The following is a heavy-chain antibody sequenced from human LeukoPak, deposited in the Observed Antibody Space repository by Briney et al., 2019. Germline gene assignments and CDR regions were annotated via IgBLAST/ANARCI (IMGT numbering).Heavy chain of an antibody. CDR3: ASHLSGVSVAAFDY. D-gene: IGHD6-19*01. CDR1: GVTVGSNY. V-gene: IGHV3-53*01. J-gene: IGHJ4*02. Sequence: GGSLRLSCAASGVTVGSNYMSWVRQAPGKGLEWVSVIYRGGSTYYADSVKGRFTISRDNSKNTLYLQMNSLRAEDTAVYYCASHLSGVSVAAFDYWGQGTLVTVSS. CDR2: IYRGGST.